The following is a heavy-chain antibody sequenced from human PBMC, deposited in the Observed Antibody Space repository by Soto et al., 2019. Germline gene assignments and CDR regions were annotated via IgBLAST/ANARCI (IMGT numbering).Heavy chain of an antibody. CDR1: GFTFSSSA. CDR2: ISGGAVST. D-gene: IGHD6-19*01. CDR3: AKGRYSTAWYDPFFDH. Sequence: EVQLLESGGGLGQPGGSLRLSCAASGFTFSSSAMSWVRQGPGKGLEWVSSISGGAVSTYYADSVKGRFTISRDNSKNTSFLQMNSLRADDTAVYYCAKGRYSTAWYDPFFDHRGQGTLVTVSS. J-gene: IGHJ4*02. V-gene: IGHV3-23*01.